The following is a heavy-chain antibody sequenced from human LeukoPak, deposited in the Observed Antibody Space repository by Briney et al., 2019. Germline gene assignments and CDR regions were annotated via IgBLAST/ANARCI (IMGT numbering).Heavy chain of an antibody. D-gene: IGHD4-11*01. CDR2: IFSGGNT. CDR3: TRDPYDYSSYVGDNLFDP. V-gene: IGHV3-66*01. CDR1: GFTISSHY. Sequence: PGGSLRLSCAASGFTISSHYMNWVRQAPGRGLEWVSTIFSGGNTYYADSVKGRFSISRDNSKNTLFLQMISLRVEDTAVYYCTRDPYDYSSYVGDNLFDPWGQGTLVTVSS. J-gene: IGHJ5*02.